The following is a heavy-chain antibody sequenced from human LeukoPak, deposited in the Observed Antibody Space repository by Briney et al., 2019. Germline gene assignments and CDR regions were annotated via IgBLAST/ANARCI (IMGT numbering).Heavy chain of an antibody. CDR1: GYTFTGYY. D-gene: IGHD3-22*01. Sequence: ASVKVSCKASGYTFTGYYMHWVRQAPGQGLEWMGWINPNSGGTNYAQKFQGRVTMTRDTSISTAYMELSRLRSDDTAVYYCARDSVYYYDSSGPNNWFDPWGQGTLVTVSS. CDR2: INPNSGGT. V-gene: IGHV1-2*02. CDR3: ARDSVYYYDSSGPNNWFDP. J-gene: IGHJ5*02.